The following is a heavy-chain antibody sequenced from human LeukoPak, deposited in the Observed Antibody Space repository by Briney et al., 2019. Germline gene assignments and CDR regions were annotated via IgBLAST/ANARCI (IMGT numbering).Heavy chain of an antibody. J-gene: IGHJ4*02. CDR3: AKGSNYDFWSGYYFDY. D-gene: IGHD3-3*01. CDR2: IHWNSGSM. CDR1: GFIFDDYA. V-gene: IGHV3-9*01. Sequence: PGRSLRLSCAASGFIFDDYAMHWVRQAPGKGLKWVSGIHWNSGSMGYADSVKGRFTISRDNAKNSLYLQMNNLRAEDTALYYCAKGSNYDFWSGYYFDYWGQGALVTVSS.